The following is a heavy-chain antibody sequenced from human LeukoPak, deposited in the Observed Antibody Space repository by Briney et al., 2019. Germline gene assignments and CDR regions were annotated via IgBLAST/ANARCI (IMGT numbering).Heavy chain of an antibody. V-gene: IGHV3-30*04. J-gene: IGHJ4*02. CDR1: GFTFSSYA. Sequence: GGSLRPSCAASGFTFSSYAMHWVRQAPGKGLEWVAVISYDGSNKYYADSVKGRFTISRDNSKNTLYLQMNSLRAEDTAVYYCAKGVSGSYDFDYWGQGTLVTVSS. D-gene: IGHD1-26*01. CDR3: AKGVSGSYDFDY. CDR2: ISYDGSNK.